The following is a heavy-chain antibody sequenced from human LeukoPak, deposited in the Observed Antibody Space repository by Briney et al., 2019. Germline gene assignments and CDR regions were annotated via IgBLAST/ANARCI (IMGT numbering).Heavy chain of an antibody. D-gene: IGHD3-10*01. Sequence: ASVKVSFKASGYTFTGYYMHWVRQAPGQGLEWMGWINPNSGGTNYAQKFQGRVTMTRDTSISTAYMELSRLRSDDTAVYYCARDLYYGSGSYQLYYYYYGMDVWGQGTTVTVSS. V-gene: IGHV1-2*02. CDR1: GYTFTGYY. CDR3: ARDLYYGSGSYQLYYYYYGMDV. J-gene: IGHJ6*02. CDR2: INPNSGGT.